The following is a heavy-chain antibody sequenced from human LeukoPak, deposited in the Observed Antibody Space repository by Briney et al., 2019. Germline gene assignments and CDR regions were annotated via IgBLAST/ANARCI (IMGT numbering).Heavy chain of an antibody. V-gene: IGHV1-2*02. J-gene: IGHJ3*02. D-gene: IGHD2-2*01. Sequence: ASVKVSCKASGYTFTGYYMHWVRQAPGQGLGWMGWINPNSGGINYAQKFQGRVTMTRDTSISTAYMELSRLRSDDTAVYYCARVGLGSCSSTTCYGRAFDIWGQGTMVTVFS. CDR3: ARVGLGSCSSTTCYGRAFDI. CDR1: GYTFTGYY. CDR2: INPNSGGI.